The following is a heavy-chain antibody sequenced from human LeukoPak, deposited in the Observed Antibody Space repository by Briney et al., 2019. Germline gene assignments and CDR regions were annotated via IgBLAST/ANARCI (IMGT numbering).Heavy chain of an antibody. CDR1: GGSISSGDYY. CDR2: IYYSGST. Sequence: SETLSLTCTVSGGSISSGDYYWSWIRQPPGKGLEWIGYIYYSGSTYYNPSLKSRLTISVDTSKNQFSLKLSSVTAADTAVYYCARDTAMVRIDYWGQGTLVTVSS. J-gene: IGHJ4*02. CDR3: ARDTAMVRIDY. V-gene: IGHV4-30-4*01. D-gene: IGHD5-18*01.